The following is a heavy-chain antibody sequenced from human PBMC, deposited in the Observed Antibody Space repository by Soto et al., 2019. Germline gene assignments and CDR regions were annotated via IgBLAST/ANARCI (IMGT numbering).Heavy chain of an antibody. J-gene: IGHJ6*03. V-gene: IGHV3-66*01. CDR1: GFTVSSNY. CDR2: IYSGGST. CDR3: ASSVGRSPNPYYYYYYYMAV. D-gene: IGHD1-26*01. Sequence: GGSLRLSCSASGFTVSSNYMSWVRQAPGKGLEWVSVIYSGGSTYYADSVKGRFTISRDNSKNTLYLQMNSLRAEDTAVYYCASSVGRSPNPYYYYYYYMAVWGKGTTVTVSS.